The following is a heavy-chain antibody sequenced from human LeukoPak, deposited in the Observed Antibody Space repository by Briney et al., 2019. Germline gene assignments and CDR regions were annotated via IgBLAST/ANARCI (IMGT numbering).Heavy chain of an antibody. CDR2: IYHSGST. Sequence: PSETLSLTCTVSGGSISSYYWGWIRQPPGKGLEWIGSIYHSGSTYYNPSLKSRVTISVDTSKDQFSLKLSSVTAADTAVYYCARDNYDFWSGKENYFDYWGQGTLVTVSS. D-gene: IGHD3-3*01. CDR1: GGSISSYY. J-gene: IGHJ4*02. V-gene: IGHV4-38-2*02. CDR3: ARDNYDFWSGKENYFDY.